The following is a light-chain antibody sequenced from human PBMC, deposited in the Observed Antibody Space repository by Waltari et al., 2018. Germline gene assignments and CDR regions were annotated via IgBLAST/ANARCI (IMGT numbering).Light chain of an antibody. J-gene: IGKJ4*01. CDR2: GAA. V-gene: IGKV3-15*01. CDR3: QQYNNWPQLT. Sequence: EIVMTQSPATLSVSPGERATLSCRASQSVSSNLAWYQQKPGQAPRLLCYGAATRATGIPARFSGSGSGTEFTLTISSLQSEDFAVYYCQQYNNWPQLTFGGGTKVEIK. CDR1: QSVSSN.